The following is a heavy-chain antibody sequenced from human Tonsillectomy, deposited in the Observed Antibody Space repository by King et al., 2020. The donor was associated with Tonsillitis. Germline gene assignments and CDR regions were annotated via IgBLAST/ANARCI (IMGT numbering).Heavy chain of an antibody. D-gene: IGHD6-19*01. CDR3: ATGGSGWYWVY. J-gene: IGHJ4*02. CDR2: INPKRGGT. Sequence: QLVQSGAEVKKPGASGRVSCKASGYTFTAYYIHWGRQDPGQGLEWMGWINPKRGGTTYTHKFQGRVTMTRDTSISTAYMELSRLRSDDTAVYYCATGGSGWYWVYWGQGTLVTVSS. V-gene: IGHV1-2*07. CDR1: GYTFTAYY.